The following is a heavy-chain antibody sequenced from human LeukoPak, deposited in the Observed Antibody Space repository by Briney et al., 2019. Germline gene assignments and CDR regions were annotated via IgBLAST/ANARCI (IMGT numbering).Heavy chain of an antibody. D-gene: IGHD3-3*01. CDR2: ISYDGSNK. V-gene: IGHV3-30-3*01. J-gene: IGHJ6*02. CDR3: ARALSGYYSGYYYYGMDV. Sequence: GGSLRLSCAASGFTFSSYAMHWVRQAPGKGLEWVAVISYDGSNKYYVDSVKGRFTISRDNSKNTLYLQMNSLRAEDTAVYYCARALSGYYSGYYYYGMDVWGQGTTVTVSS. CDR1: GFTFSSYA.